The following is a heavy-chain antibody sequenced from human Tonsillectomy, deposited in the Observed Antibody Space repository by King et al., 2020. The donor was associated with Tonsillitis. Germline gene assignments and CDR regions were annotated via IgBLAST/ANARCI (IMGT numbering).Heavy chain of an antibody. V-gene: IGHV4-39*07. J-gene: IGHJ5*02. Sequence: LQLQESGPGLVKPSETLSLTCTVSGGSISRSSYYWGWIRQSPGKGLEWIGSIYYSGSTYYNPSLKSRVTISVDTSKNQFSLKLSSVTAADTAVYYCASLWFGESTNWFDPWGQGTLVTVSS. CDR3: ASLWFGESTNWFDP. D-gene: IGHD3-10*01. CDR2: IYYSGST. CDR1: GGSISRSSYY.